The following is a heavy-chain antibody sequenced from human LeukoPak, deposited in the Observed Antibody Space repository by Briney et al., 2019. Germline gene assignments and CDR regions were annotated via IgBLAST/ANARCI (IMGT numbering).Heavy chain of an antibody. Sequence: PGGSLRLSCAASGFTFAEYTMHWVRHAPGKGLEWVSLISWNGARIHYGDSVKGRFTISRDNSKNSLYPQMNSLRTEDTALYYCVKDLVAASENVRGWYPMDYWGQGTLVTVSS. CDR2: ISWNGARI. D-gene: IGHD6-19*01. J-gene: IGHJ4*02. CDR3: VKDLVAASENVRGWYPMDY. V-gene: IGHV3-43*01. CDR1: GFTFAEYT.